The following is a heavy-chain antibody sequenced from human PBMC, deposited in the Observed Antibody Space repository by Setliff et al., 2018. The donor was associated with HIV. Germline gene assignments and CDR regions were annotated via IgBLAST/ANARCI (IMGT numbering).Heavy chain of an antibody. V-gene: IGHV4-30-4*08. CDR2: IYNSGSD. CDR1: GGSISSGAYY. Sequence: SETLSLTCTVSGGSISSGAYYWSLIRQHPGKGLECIGYIYNSGSDFYSPSLQSRVTISMDTSKNQLSLNLSSATAADTAVYYCSRGTFGGVIAQYYFDYWGQGTLVTVSS. D-gene: IGHD3-16*02. J-gene: IGHJ4*02. CDR3: SRGTFGGVIAQYYFDY.